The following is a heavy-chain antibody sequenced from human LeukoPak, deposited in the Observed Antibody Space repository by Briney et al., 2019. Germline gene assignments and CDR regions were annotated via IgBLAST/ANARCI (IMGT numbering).Heavy chain of an antibody. J-gene: IGHJ6*03. CDR2: ITWDGGTT. CDR3: ARDRTAEAGNDYYMGV. CDR1: GFTFDDYT. V-gene: IGHV3-43*01. D-gene: IGHD6-13*01. Sequence: GGSPRLSCAASGFTFDDYTMHWVRQPPGKGLEWISLITWDGGTTYYADSVRGRFTISRDNSKNSLFLRMNSLRPEDTALYYCARDRTAEAGNDYYMGVWGNGTTVIVSS.